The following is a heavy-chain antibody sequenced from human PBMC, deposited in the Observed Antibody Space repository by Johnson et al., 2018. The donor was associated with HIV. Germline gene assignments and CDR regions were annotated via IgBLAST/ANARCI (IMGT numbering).Heavy chain of an antibody. CDR2: IYSGGST. D-gene: IGHD4-17*01. CDR1: GFTVSSNY. V-gene: IGHV3-66*02. Sequence: VQLVESGGGLVQPGGSLRLSCPVSGFTVSSNYITWVRQAPGKGLGWVSVIYSGGSTYYADSVKGRFTISRDNSKNTLYLQMNSLRAEDTAVYYCARVRSSGPWVNDAFDIWGQGTMVTVSS. J-gene: IGHJ3*02. CDR3: ARVRSSGPWVNDAFDI.